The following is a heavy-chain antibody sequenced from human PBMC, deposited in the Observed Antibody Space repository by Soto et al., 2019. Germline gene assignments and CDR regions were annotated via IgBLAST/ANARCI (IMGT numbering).Heavy chain of an antibody. D-gene: IGHD1-26*01. CDR1: GFTFSHYA. CDR2: MSYDGSNE. J-gene: IGHJ4*02. CDR3: AKDRSHNFDY. Sequence: ESGGGVVQPGRSLRLSCAASGFTFSHYAMHWVRQAPGKGLEWVALMSYDGSNEYYADSVKGRFTISRDNSKNTLYLQMNSLRAEDTAVYYCAKDRSHNFDYWGQGTLVTVSS. V-gene: IGHV3-30*18.